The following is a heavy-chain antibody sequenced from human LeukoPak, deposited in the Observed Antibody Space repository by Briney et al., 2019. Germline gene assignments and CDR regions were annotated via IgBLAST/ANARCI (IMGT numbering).Heavy chain of an antibody. CDR1: GFTFSDYY. J-gene: IGHJ4*02. V-gene: IGHV3-11*04. D-gene: IGHD2-8*01. Sequence: PGGSLRLSCAASGFTFSDYYMSWIRQAPGKGLEWVSYISSSGSTIYYADSVKGRFTISRDNAKNSLYLQMNSLRAEDTAVCYCARSVYLLYYFDYWGQGTLVTVSS. CDR3: ARSVYLLYYFDY. CDR2: ISSSGSTI.